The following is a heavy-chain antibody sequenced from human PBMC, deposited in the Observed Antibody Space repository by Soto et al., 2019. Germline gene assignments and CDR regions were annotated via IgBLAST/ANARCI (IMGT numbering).Heavy chain of an antibody. Sequence: SEALSLTCPVSVGSISSCGYYWSWIPQHPGKGLEWIGYIYYSGSTYYNPSLKSRVTISVDTSKNQFSLKLSSVTAADTAVYYCARDSNRAVAGTGAFDIWGQGTMVTVS. J-gene: IGHJ3*02. CDR1: VGSISSCGYY. CDR2: IYYSGST. CDR3: ARDSNRAVAGTGAFDI. D-gene: IGHD6-19*01. V-gene: IGHV4-31*03.